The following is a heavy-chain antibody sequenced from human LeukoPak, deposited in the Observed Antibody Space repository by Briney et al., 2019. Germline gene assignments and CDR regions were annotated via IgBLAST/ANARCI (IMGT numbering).Heavy chain of an antibody. D-gene: IGHD3-22*01. V-gene: IGHV1-2*02. CDR3: ARDRNYYDNSGYPFDP. J-gene: IGHJ5*02. Sequence: ASVNVSCKAIGYIFTGYYMRWVRQAPGQGLEWMGWINPKSGGTKFAQKFEGRVTMTRDTSITTVYMELSRLRSDDTAMYYCARDRNYYDNSGYPFDPWGQGTLVTVPS. CDR2: INPKSGGT. CDR1: GYIFTGYY.